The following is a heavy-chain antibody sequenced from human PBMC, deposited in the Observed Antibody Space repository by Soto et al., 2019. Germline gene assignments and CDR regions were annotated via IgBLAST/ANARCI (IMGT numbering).Heavy chain of an antibody. CDR2: ISGSGDST. V-gene: IGHV3-23*01. D-gene: IGHD6-19*01. CDR1: GFTCSSYA. CDR3: ASRSSGWYFDY. Sequence: EVQLLESGGGLVQPGGSLRLSCAASGFTCSSYAMNWVRQAPGKGLEWVSVISGSGDSTYYADSVKGGFTISRDNANNPLYLQMNSLRAEDTAVYYCASRSSGWYFDYWGQGTLITVSS. J-gene: IGHJ4*02.